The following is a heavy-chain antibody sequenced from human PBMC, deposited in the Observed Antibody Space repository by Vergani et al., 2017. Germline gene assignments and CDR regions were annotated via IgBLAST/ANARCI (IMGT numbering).Heavy chain of an antibody. V-gene: IGHV1-18*01. CDR1: GGTFSSYT. D-gene: IGHD3-3*01. Sequence: QVQLVQSGAEVKKPGSSVKVSCKASGGTFSSYTISWVRQAPGQGLEWMGCISAYNGNTNYAQKLQGRVTMTTDTSTSTAYMELGSLRSDDTAVYYCARVPYDFWSGYYAYFDLWGRGTLVTVSS. J-gene: IGHJ2*01. CDR3: ARVPYDFWSGYYAYFDL. CDR2: ISAYNGNT.